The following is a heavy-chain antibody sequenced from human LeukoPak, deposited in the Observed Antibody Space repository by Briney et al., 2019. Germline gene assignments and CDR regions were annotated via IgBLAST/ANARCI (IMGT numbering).Heavy chain of an antibody. D-gene: IGHD6-13*01. CDR1: GGSISSYY. Sequence: SETLSLTCTVSGGSISSYYWSWIRQPPGKGLEWTGYIYYSGSTNYNPSLKSRVTTSVDTSKNQSSLKLSSVTAADTAVYYCARISGYSSSWSIDYWGQGTLVTVSS. CDR3: ARISGYSSSWSIDY. V-gene: IGHV4-59*01. J-gene: IGHJ4*02. CDR2: IYYSGST.